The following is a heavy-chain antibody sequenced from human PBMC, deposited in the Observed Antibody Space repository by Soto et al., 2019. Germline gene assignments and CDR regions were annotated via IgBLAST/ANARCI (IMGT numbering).Heavy chain of an antibody. J-gene: IGHJ4*02. CDR3: ARHGGDGYNDFFDY. CDR1: GGSMSSYY. CDR2: IYYSGST. D-gene: IGHD3-16*01. Sequence: PSETLSLTCTVSGGSMSSYYWSWVRQPPGKGLEWIGYIYYSGSTTYNPSLKSRVTISVDTSKNQFSLMLSSVTASDTAVYYCARHGGDGYNDFFDYWGQGTLVTVSS. V-gene: IGHV4-59*08.